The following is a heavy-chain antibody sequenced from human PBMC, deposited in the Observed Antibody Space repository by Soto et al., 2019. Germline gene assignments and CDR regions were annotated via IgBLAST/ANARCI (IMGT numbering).Heavy chain of an antibody. CDR1: GGSISSGGYY. CDR2: IYYSGST. V-gene: IGHV4-31*03. CDR3: ARDPTVWSGYRPSNYYGMDV. J-gene: IGHJ6*02. D-gene: IGHD3-3*01. Sequence: QVQLQESRPGLVKPSQTLSLTCTVSGGSISSGGYYWSWIRQHPGKGLEWIGYIYYSGSTYYNQSLKSRVTISVDTSKNQFSLKLSSVTAADTAVYYCARDPTVWSGYRPSNYYGMDVWGQGTTVTVSS.